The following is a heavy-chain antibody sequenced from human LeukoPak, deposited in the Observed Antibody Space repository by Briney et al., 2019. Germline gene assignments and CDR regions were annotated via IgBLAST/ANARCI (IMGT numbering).Heavy chain of an antibody. V-gene: IGHV1-18*01. D-gene: IGHD3-10*01. CDR3: ARSTLWFGELSSLDY. CDR2: ISAYNGNT. CDR1: GYTFTSYG. Sequence: ASVKVSCKASGYTFTSYGISWVRQAPGQGLEWIGWISAYNGNTNYAQKLQGRVTMTTDTSTSTAYMELRSLRSDDTAVYYCARSTLWFGELSSLDYWGQGTLVTVSS. J-gene: IGHJ4*02.